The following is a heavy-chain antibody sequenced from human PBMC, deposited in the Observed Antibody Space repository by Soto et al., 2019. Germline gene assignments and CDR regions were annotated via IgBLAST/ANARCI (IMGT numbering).Heavy chain of an antibody. J-gene: IGHJ4*02. Sequence: SETLSLTCTVSGGSISSGGYYWSWIRQHPGKGLEWIGYIYYSGSTYYNPSLKSRVTISVDTSKNQFSLKLSSVTAADTAVYYCARVYYGDYVDYWGQGTLVTVSS. CDR1: GGSISSGGYY. CDR2: IYYSGST. CDR3: ARVYYGDYVDY. D-gene: IGHD3-3*01. V-gene: IGHV4-31*03.